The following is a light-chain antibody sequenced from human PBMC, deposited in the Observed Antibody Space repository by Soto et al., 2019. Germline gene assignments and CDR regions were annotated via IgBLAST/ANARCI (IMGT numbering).Light chain of an antibody. CDR3: QLYTT. Sequence: EIVLTQPPATLSLSPGERATLSCRASQSVSSNYLAWYQQKPGQAPRLLIYGASSRATGIPDRFSGSGSGTDFTLTITRLESEDFAVYYCQLYTTFGQGTKVDIK. V-gene: IGKV3-20*01. J-gene: IGKJ1*01. CDR1: QSVSSNY. CDR2: GAS.